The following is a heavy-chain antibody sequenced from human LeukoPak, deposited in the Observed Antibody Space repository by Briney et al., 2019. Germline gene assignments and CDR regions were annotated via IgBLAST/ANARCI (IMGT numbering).Heavy chain of an antibody. CDR1: GGSISSSNW. CDR3: ARVQTPPIVVVPAASNWFDP. D-gene: IGHD2-2*01. V-gene: IGHV4-4*02. J-gene: IGHJ5*02. CDR2: IYHSGST. Sequence: SGTLSLTCAVSGGSISSSNWWSWVRQPPGKGLEWIGEIYHSGSTNYNPSLKSRVTISVDKSKSQFSLKLSSVTAADTAVYYCARVQTPPIVVVPAASNWFDPWGQGTLVTVSS.